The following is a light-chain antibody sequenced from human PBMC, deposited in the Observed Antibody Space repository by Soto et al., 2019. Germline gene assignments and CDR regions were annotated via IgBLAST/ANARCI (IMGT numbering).Light chain of an antibody. CDR2: NNN. CDR3: AAWDDSLNGVV. Sequence: LTQPPSASGTPGQRVTISCSGSSSNIGGYTVNWYQQLPGTAPKLLIYNNNQRPSGVPDRFSGSKSGTSASLAISGLQSEDEADYYCAAWDDSLNGVVFGGGTKLTVL. CDR1: SSNIGGYT. J-gene: IGLJ2*01. V-gene: IGLV1-44*01.